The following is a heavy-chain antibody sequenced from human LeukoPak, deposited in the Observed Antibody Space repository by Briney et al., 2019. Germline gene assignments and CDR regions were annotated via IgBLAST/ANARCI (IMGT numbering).Heavy chain of an antibody. V-gene: IGHV3-49*04. CDR1: GFTFSSYA. D-gene: IGHD6-13*01. CDR3: TRDSSSSWYSGFDY. J-gene: IGHJ4*02. CDR2: IRSKAYGGTT. Sequence: GGSLRLSCAASGFTFSSYAMSWVRQAPGEGLEWVGFIRSKAYGGTTEYAASVKGRFTISRDDSKSIAYLQMNSLKTEDTAVYYCTRDSSSSWYSGFDYWGQGTLVTVSS.